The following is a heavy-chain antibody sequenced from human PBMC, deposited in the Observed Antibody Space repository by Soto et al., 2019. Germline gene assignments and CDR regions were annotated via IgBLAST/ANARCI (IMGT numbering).Heavy chain of an antibody. Sequence: SETLSLTCAVYGGSFSSYSWTWLRQPPGKGLEWIGEINHSGTTDYNPALKSRVTMSADTSKNQFSLRMTSVTAADTAVYYCARARFDSWSHIYYGLDVWGQGTTVTVSS. CDR2: INHSGTT. D-gene: IGHD3-3*01. V-gene: IGHV4-34*01. CDR1: GGSFSSYS. CDR3: ARARFDSWSHIYYGLDV. J-gene: IGHJ6*02.